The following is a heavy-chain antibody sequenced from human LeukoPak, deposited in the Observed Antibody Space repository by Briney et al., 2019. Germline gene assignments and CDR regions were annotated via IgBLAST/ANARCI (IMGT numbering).Heavy chain of an antibody. CDR2: IYYSGST. D-gene: IGHD2-2*02. Sequence: SETLSLTCTVSGYSISSGYYWGWIRQPPGKGLEWIGSIYYSGSTYYNPSLKSRVTISVDTSKNQFSLKLSSVTAADTAVYYCASQLGYCSSTSCYNWGHFDYWGQGTLVTVSS. V-gene: IGHV4-38-2*02. CDR1: GYSISSGYY. J-gene: IGHJ4*02. CDR3: ASQLGYCSSTSCYNWGHFDY.